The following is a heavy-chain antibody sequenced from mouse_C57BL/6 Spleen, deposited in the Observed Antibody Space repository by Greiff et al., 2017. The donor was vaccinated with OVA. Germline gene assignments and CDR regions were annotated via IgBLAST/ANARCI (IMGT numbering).Heavy chain of an antibody. CDR3: ASSEGSSYEFAY. V-gene: IGHV1-53*01. Sequence: VQLQQPGTELVKPGASVKLSCKASGYTFTSYWMHWVKQRPGQGLEWIGNINPYNGDTNYNEKFKSKATLTVDKSSSTAYMQLSSLTSEDSAVYYCASSEGSSYEFAYWGQGTLVTVSA. J-gene: IGHJ3*01. D-gene: IGHD1-1*01. CDR2: INPYNGDT. CDR1: GYTFTSYW.